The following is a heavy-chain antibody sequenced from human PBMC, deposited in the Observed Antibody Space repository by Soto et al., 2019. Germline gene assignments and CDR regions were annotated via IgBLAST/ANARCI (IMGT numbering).Heavy chain of an antibody. CDR1: GYTFTSYG. Sequence: QVQLVQSGAEVKKPGASVKVSCKASGYTFTSYGISWVRQAPGQGLEWMGWISAYNGNTNYAQKLQGRVTMTTDTSTGTAYMELRSLRSDDTAVYYCARGSSDYDFSLLVPLDYWGQGTLVTVSS. D-gene: IGHD3-3*01. V-gene: IGHV1-18*01. CDR2: ISAYNGNT. J-gene: IGHJ4*02. CDR3: ARGSSDYDFSLLVPLDY.